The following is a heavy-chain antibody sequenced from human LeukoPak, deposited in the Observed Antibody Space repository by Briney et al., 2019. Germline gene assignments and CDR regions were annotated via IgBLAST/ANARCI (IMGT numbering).Heavy chain of an antibody. J-gene: IGHJ6*02. CDR3: ARDLIKVGAIMDV. Sequence: ASVKAPCKASGYPFTGYYMHWVRQAPGQGLEWMGWINPDRGNTNLAQKFQGRVTMTRDPSISTAYMELSRLRSDDTAVYYCARDLIKVGAIMDVWGQGTTVTVSS. V-gene: IGHV1-2*02. D-gene: IGHD1-26*01. CDR1: GYPFTGYY. CDR2: INPDRGNT.